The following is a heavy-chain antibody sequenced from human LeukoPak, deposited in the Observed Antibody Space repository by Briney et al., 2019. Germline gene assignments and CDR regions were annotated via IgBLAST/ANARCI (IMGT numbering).Heavy chain of an antibody. Sequence: PSETLSLTCNISGGSLSNGDYYWSWIRQPPGKGLEWIGYIYHSGTTYYNPSLEGRVTISVDTPRDQFSLKLNSVTAADTAVYYCARASNLLSGFDYWGQGTLVTVSS. D-gene: IGHD3-10*01. V-gene: IGHV4-30-4*01. CDR2: IYHSGTT. CDR3: ARASNLLSGFDY. CDR1: GGSLSNGDYY. J-gene: IGHJ4*02.